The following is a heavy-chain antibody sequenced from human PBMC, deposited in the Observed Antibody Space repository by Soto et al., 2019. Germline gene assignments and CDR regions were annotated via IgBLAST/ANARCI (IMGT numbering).Heavy chain of an antibody. V-gene: IGHV3-23*01. CDR2: ITENGGTT. Sequence: GSLRLSCAASGFTFSSYTMTWVRQAPGKGLEWVSLITENGGTTYNTDSVKGRFTISRDNSKNTLYLQMNSLRAEDTAIYYCAKFCQGEHHEPTDYGGQEPLVTVPS. CDR3: AKFCQGEHHEPTDY. D-gene: IGHD3-16*01. J-gene: IGHJ4*02. CDR1: GFTFSSYT.